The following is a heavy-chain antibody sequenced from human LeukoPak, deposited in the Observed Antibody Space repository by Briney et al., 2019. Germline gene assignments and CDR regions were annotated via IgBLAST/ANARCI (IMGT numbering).Heavy chain of an antibody. Sequence: GGSLRLSCAASGFIFTNYFMSWVRQAPGKGLKWVASIKHDGSEKYYVDSVRGRFTISRDNTMNSLYLQMSSLRAEDTAVYYCATDRGWRTSGYYLYYFEYWGQGTLVTFSS. D-gene: IGHD3-3*01. CDR1: GFIFTNYF. J-gene: IGHJ4*02. CDR3: ATDRGWRTSGYYLYYFEY. V-gene: IGHV3-7*01. CDR2: IKHDGSEK.